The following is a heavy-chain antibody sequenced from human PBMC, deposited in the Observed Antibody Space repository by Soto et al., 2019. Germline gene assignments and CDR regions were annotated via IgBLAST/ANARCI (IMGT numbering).Heavy chain of an antibody. J-gene: IGHJ4*02. V-gene: IGHV4-39*01. D-gene: IGHD3-3*01. CDR2: IYYSGST. Sequence: SETLSLTCTVSGGSISSSSYYWGWIRQPPGKGLEWIGSIYYSGSTYYNPSLKSRVTISVDTSKNQFSLKLSSVTAADTAVYYCVTRFLEWLPYLFDYWGQGTLVTVSS. CDR3: VTRFLEWLPYLFDY. CDR1: GGSISSSSYY.